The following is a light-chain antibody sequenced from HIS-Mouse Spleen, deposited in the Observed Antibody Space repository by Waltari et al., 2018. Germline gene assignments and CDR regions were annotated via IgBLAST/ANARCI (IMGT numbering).Light chain of an antibody. CDR2: AAS. Sequence: AIRMTQSPSSFSASTGDRVTITCRASQGISSYLAWYQQKPWKAPKLLIYAASTLQSGVPGWFSSSGSGTYITLTLSLLQSEDFATYYCQQYYSYPFSFGPGTKVDIK. J-gene: IGKJ3*01. CDR3: QQYYSYPFS. CDR1: QGISSY. V-gene: IGKV1-8*01.